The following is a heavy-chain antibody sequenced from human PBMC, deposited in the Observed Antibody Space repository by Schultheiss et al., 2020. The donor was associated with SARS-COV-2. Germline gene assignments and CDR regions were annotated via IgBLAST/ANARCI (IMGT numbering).Heavy chain of an antibody. CDR1: GFIFSDYW. CDR2: INSDGSST. J-gene: IGHJ3*02. Sequence: GGSLRLSCAASGFIFSDYWMSWVRQVPGKGLVWVSRINSDGSSTSYADSVKGRFTISRDNAKNTLYLQMSSLRAEDTAVYYCATRYSSSWYHAFDIWGQGTMVTVSS. V-gene: IGHV3-74*01. CDR3: ATRYSSSWYHAFDI. D-gene: IGHD6-13*01.